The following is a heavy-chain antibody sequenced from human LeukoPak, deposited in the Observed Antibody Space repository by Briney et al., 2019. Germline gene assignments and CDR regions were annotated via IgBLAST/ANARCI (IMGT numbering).Heavy chain of an antibody. V-gene: IGHV3-21*01. D-gene: IGHD3-9*01. J-gene: IGHJ6*02. Sequence: NPGGSLRLSCAASGFTFSSYSMNWVRQAPGKGLEWVSSISSSSSYIYYADSVKGRFTISRDNAKNSLYLQMNSLRAEDTAVYYCARGVTDRTYYDILTHTSVYYYYGMDVWGQGTTVTVSS. CDR1: GFTFSSYS. CDR3: ARGVTDRTYYDILTHTSVYYYYGMDV. CDR2: ISSSSSYI.